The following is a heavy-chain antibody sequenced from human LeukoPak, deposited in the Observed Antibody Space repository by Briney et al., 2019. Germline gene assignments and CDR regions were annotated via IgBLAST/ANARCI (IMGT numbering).Heavy chain of an antibody. V-gene: IGHV3-23*01. CDR2: ISGSGGST. Sequence: PGGSPRLSCAASGFTFSSYAMSWVRQAPGKGLEWVSAISGSGGSTYYADSVKGRFTISRDNSKNCLYLQMNSLRAEDTALYYCVKGAGYYYDSRFDYWGQGTLVTVSS. CDR3: VKGAGYYYDSRFDY. D-gene: IGHD3-22*01. CDR1: GFTFSSYA. J-gene: IGHJ4*02.